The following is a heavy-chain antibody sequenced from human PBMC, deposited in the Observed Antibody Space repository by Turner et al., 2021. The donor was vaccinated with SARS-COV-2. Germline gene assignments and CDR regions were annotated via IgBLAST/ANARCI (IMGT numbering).Heavy chain of an antibody. CDR3: AKIKDGAVSGTPLDY. CDR2: ISGRDDSA. Sequence: APGKGLEWVSAISGRDDSAYYTDSVKGRFTISRDNSRNTLYMLLNSLSPEDTAVYYCAKIKDGAVSGTPLDYWGQGSLVTVSS. D-gene: IGHD6-19*01. J-gene: IGHJ4*02. V-gene: IGHV3-23*01.